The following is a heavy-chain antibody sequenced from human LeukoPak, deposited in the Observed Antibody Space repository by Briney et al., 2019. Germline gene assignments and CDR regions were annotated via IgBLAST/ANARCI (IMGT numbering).Heavy chain of an antibody. CDR1: GGSLNHYY. D-gene: IGHD2-2*01. CDR2: IDRLGRT. Sequence: SETLSLTCAVYGGSLNHYYWSWIRQPPGKGLEWVGEIDRLGRTNYSPSLKNRVTISIDTSKNQFSLKLTSVTAADSAVYYCARPVDCSSTFCSGPFDSWGQGGLVTVSS. CDR3: ARPVDCSSTFCSGPFDS. V-gene: IGHV4-34*01. J-gene: IGHJ4*02.